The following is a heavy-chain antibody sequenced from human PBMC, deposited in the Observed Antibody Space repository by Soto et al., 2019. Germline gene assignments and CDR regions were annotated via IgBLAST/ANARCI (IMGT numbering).Heavy chain of an antibody. J-gene: IGHJ3*02. V-gene: IGHV4-59*08. CDR1: GGSVSSYY. D-gene: IGHD3-10*01. CDR3: ARHGGITMVRGVLAAFDI. Sequence: QVQLQESGPGLVKASETLSLTCTVSGGSVSSYYWSWIRQPPGKGLELIGYIFYSGSTSYNPSLKSRVTISVETSKNQFALKLSSVTAADTAVYYCARHGGITMVRGVLAAFDIWGQWTMVSVSS. CDR2: IFYSGST.